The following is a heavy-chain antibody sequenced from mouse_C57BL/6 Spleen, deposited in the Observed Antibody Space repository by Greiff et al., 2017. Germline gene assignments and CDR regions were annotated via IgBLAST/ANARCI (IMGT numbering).Heavy chain of an antibody. J-gene: IGHJ2*01. D-gene: IGHD4-1*01. Sequence: EVQLQQSGTVLARPGASVKMSCKTSGYTFTSYWMHWVKQRPGQGLEWIGAIYPGNSDTSYNQKFKGKAKLTAVTSASTAYMGLSSLTNEDSAVYYCTRKRDSGTFFDYWGQGTTLTVSS. CDR3: TRKRDSGTFFDY. V-gene: IGHV1-5*01. CDR1: GYTFTSYW. CDR2: IYPGNSDT.